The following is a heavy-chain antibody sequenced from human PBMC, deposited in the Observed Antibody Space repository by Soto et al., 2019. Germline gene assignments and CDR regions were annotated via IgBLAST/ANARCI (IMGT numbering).Heavy chain of an antibody. Sequence: QVQLQESGPGLVKPSGTLSLTCAVAGGSISSSNWWSWVRQPPGKGLEWIGGSDHSWNTNYNPSLKGRVTMAVDKSKTQFYLKMSTVTAADTAVYYCARRWGEGRVDYWGQGTLVSVSS. D-gene: IGHD3-10*01. CDR2: SDHSWNT. CDR3: ARRWGEGRVDY. CDR1: GGSISSSNW. V-gene: IGHV4-4*02. J-gene: IGHJ4*02.